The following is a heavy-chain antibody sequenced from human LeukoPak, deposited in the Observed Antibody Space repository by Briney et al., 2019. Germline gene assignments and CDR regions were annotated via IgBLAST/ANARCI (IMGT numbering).Heavy chain of an antibody. CDR2: MTVTNKI. Sequence: GGSLRLSCAATGFTFSSHSINWVRQAPGRGLEWIATMTVTNKIYYADSVKGRFTISRDNAENSVYLQMNSLRDEDTAVYSCARAQTLFWEFDGFDIWGRGTKVTVSS. CDR1: GFTFSSHS. D-gene: IGHD3-3*01. CDR3: ARAQTLFWEFDGFDI. J-gene: IGHJ3*02. V-gene: IGHV3-69-1*01.